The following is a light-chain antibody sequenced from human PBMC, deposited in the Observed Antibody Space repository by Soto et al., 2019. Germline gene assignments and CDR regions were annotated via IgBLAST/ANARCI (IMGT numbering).Light chain of an antibody. J-gene: IGKJ5*01. V-gene: IGKV1-39*01. Sequence: DIQMTQSPSSLSASVGDRVTITCRASQSISSYLNWYQQKPGKAPKLLIYAASSLQSGVPSRFSGSGSGTDFTLTISSLQSEDYATCYCQQSYSTPRTFGQGTRLES. CDR1: QSISSY. CDR3: QQSYSTPRT. CDR2: AAS.